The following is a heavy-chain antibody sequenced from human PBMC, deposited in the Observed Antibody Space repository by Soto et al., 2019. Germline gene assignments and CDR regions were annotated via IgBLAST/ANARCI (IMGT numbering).Heavy chain of an antibody. Sequence: EVQLVESGGGLVQPGGSLRLSCAASKFTFSGCWMHWVRQGPGKGLMWVSRINPDGTRTTYADSVKGRFTISRDNAENTLFLQMNSLRAEDTAVYYCVRVASWSYDWSDPWGQGTLVTVSP. CDR1: KFTFSGCW. CDR3: VRVASWSYDWSDP. D-gene: IGHD1-26*01. J-gene: IGHJ5*02. CDR2: INPDGTRT. V-gene: IGHV3-74*01.